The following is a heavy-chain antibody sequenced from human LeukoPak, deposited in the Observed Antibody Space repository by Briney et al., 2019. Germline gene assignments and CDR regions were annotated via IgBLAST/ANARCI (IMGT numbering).Heavy chain of an antibody. CDR3: ARAVGYSSKRAGIHFDY. CDR2: ISSSGSTI. D-gene: IGHD1-1*01. CDR1: GFTLGDYA. J-gene: IGHJ4*02. Sequence: GGPLRLSCTASGFTLGDYAMSWIRQAPGKGLEWVSYISSSGSTIYYADSVKGRFTISRDNAKNSLYLQMNSLRAEDTAVYYCARAVGYSSKRAGIHFDYWGQGTLVTVSS. V-gene: IGHV3-11*01.